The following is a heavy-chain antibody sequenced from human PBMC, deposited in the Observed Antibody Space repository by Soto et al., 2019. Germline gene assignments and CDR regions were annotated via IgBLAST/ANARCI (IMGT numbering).Heavy chain of an antibody. Sequence: QVQLQESRPGLVKPSETLSLTCTVSNGSISSYYWNWIRQPPGKGLQWIGYIYYSGTTNYNPSIRSRVNITVGTSKIQPPLKLTFVAAADTPVYYCASRLTEATTTGDGVDIWGHGTMVTVSS. CDR1: NGSISSYY. CDR2: IYYSGTT. D-gene: IGHD2-8*01. CDR3: ASRLTEATTTGDGVDI. V-gene: IGHV4-59*12. J-gene: IGHJ3*02.